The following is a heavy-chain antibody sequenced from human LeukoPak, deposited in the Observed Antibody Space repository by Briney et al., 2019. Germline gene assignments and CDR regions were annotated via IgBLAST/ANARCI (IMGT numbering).Heavy chain of an antibody. Sequence: SETLSLTCTVSGGSISSSNYYWGWIRQPPGKGLEWIGRIYYSGSTYYNPSLKSRVTISVDTSKNQFSLKLSSVTAADTAVYYCARVYNYGLGSYYYYMDVWGKGTTVTVSS. D-gene: IGHD3-10*01. V-gene: IGHV4-39*01. CDR2: IYYSGST. J-gene: IGHJ6*03. CDR3: ARVYNYGLGSYYYYMDV. CDR1: GGSISSSNYY.